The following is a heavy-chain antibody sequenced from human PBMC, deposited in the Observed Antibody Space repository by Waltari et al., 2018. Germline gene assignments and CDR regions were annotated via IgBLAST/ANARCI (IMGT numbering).Heavy chain of an antibody. Sequence: QAQLVQSGAEVREPGASVKVSCKASGYTFTDYYIQGVRQAPGQGLEWMGWINANSGGTKFVQKFQARVTMTRDTSISTAYMDLSRLRSDDTAVYYCASLREGDYAFDIWGQGTMVTVSS. CDR3: ASLREGDYAFDI. V-gene: IGHV1-2*02. CDR2: INANSGGT. D-gene: IGHD3-16*01. CDR1: GYTFTDYY. J-gene: IGHJ3*02.